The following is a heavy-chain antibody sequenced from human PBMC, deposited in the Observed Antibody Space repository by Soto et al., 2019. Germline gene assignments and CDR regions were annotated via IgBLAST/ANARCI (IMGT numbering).Heavy chain of an antibody. D-gene: IGHD3-22*01. CDR1: GLTFGDYY. CDR2: ISSTGTTI. V-gene: IGHV3-11*01. J-gene: IGHJ4*02. CDR3: ARVFRGYRDY. Sequence: GGSMRLACVASGLTFGDYYMNWIRQAPGKGLEWVAYISSTGTTIYYEDSVKGRFTISRDNTRNSLYLQMNSLRAEDTAVYYCARVFRGYRDYWGQGTLVTVSS.